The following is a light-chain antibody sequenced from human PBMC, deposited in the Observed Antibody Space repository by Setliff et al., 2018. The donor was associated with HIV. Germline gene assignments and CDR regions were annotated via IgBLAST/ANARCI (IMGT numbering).Light chain of an antibody. CDR1: SSDVGGYNY. CDR2: DVS. CDR3: SSYTASSTWV. V-gene: IGLV2-14*03. J-gene: IGLJ3*02. Sequence: QSALTQPASVSGSPGQSITISCTGSSSDVGGYNYVSWYQQHPGKAPKLMIYDVSQRPSGVSDRFLGSKSGITASLTICGLQPEDESYYYCSSYTASSTWVVGGGTK.